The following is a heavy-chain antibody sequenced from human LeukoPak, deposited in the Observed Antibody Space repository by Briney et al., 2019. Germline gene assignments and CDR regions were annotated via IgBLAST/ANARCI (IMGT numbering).Heavy chain of an antibody. V-gene: IGHV4-59*01. CDR3: ARGHYDLGP. D-gene: IGHD3-22*01. Sequence: SETLSLTCTVSGASINSNFWSWLRQSPGKGLEWIAYIYHSGEINCNPSLGSRVTISLDTSKNQVSLKMTSVTAADTAVYYCARGHYDLGPWGQGTLVTVSS. CDR2: IYHSGEI. J-gene: IGHJ5*02. CDR1: GASINSNF.